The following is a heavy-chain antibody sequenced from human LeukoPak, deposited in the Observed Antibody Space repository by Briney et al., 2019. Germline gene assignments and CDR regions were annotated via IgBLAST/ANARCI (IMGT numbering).Heavy chain of an antibody. V-gene: IGHV3-23*01. CDR3: AKSDYYDSSGYYSPLVGFPPDDY. CDR2: ISGSGGST. CDR1: GFTFSSYA. J-gene: IGHJ4*02. Sequence: PGGSLRLSCAASGFTFSSYAMTWVRQAPGKGLEWVSAISGSGGSTYYADSVKGRFTISRDNSKNTRYLQMNSLRAEDTAVYYCAKSDYYDSSGYYSPLVGFPPDDYWGQGTLVTVSS. D-gene: IGHD3-22*01.